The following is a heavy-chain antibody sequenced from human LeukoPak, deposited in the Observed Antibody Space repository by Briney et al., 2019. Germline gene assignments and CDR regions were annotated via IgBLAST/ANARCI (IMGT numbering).Heavy chain of an antibody. CDR3: ASSVYDSSGYYFDY. CDR1: GGSFSGYY. V-gene: IGHV4-31*11. D-gene: IGHD3-22*01. J-gene: IGHJ4*02. CDR2: IYYGGST. Sequence: PSETLSLTCAVYGGSFSGYYWSWIRQHPGKGLEWIGYIYYGGSTYYNPSLKSRVTISVDTSKNQFSLKLSSVTAADTAVYYCASSVYDSSGYYFDYWGQGTLVTVSS.